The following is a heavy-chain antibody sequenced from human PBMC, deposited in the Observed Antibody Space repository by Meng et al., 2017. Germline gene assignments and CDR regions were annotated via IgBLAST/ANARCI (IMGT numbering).Heavy chain of an antibody. CDR1: GGSVSSSSCY. Sequence: HLALQGDGPGLVKPSETLSLSCTVSGGSVSSSSCYWGWIRQPPGKGLEWIGSIYYSGSTYYNPSLKSRVTISVDTSKNQFSLKLSSVTAADTAVYYCARDFTAVVVAARWGWFDPWGQGTLVTVSS. D-gene: IGHD2-15*01. CDR2: IYYSGST. J-gene: IGHJ5*02. V-gene: IGHV4-39*07. CDR3: ARDFTAVVVAARWGWFDP.